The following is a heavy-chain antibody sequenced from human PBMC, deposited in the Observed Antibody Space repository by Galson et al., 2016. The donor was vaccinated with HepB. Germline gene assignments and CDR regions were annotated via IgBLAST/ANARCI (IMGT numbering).Heavy chain of an antibody. J-gene: IGHJ4*02. D-gene: IGHD5-24*01. Sequence: SLRLSCAASGFTFSSYWMSWVRQAPGKGLEWVSRIGTDGRSNYADSVKGRFTISRDNSKNTLYLQMNSLRAEDTAIYYCARDRDARPYDYWGQGTLVIVSS. CDR3: ARDRDARPYDY. CDR1: GFTFSSYW. CDR2: IGTDGRS. V-gene: IGHV3-74*01.